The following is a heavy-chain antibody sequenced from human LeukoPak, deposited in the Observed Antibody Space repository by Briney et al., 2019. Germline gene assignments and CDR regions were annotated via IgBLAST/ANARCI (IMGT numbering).Heavy chain of an antibody. CDR2: INPNSGGT. Sequence: ASVKVSCKASGYTFTGYYMHWVRQAPGQGLEWMGWINPNSGGTNYAQKFQGRVTMTRDTSISTAYMELSSLRSEDTAVYYCAAPGYDILTGYYSFDYWGQGTLVTVSS. D-gene: IGHD3-9*01. J-gene: IGHJ4*02. CDR1: GYTFTGYY. V-gene: IGHV1-2*02. CDR3: AAPGYDILTGYYSFDY.